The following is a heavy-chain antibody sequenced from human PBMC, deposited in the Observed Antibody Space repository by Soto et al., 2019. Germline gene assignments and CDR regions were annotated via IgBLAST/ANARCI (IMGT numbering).Heavy chain of an antibody. J-gene: IGHJ4*02. CDR3: ARMGEPLFVGFDY. D-gene: IGHD3-16*01. V-gene: IGHV4-59*01. Sequence: PSETLSLTCTVSGGSISSYYWSWVRQPPGKGLEWIGYIYYSRNTNYNPSLKSRVTISVDTSKNQFSLRLGSVTAADTAVYYCARMGEPLFVGFDYWGQGTLVTVSS. CDR2: IYYSRNT. CDR1: GGSISSYY.